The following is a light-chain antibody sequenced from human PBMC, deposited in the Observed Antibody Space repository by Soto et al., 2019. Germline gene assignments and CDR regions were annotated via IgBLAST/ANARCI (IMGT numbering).Light chain of an antibody. V-gene: IGKV3-20*01. Sequence: IVLTQSRFSVSLSPGERATLSCRASQSFSSSYLALYPPKPGQAPRILXXGAXSRATAIPERFSGSGSGKDFTLNISRMEPADVSVYYCQHYGSSSTLTFGGGTKVDIK. CDR2: GAX. CDR1: QSFSSSY. CDR3: QHYGSSSTLT. J-gene: IGKJ4*02.